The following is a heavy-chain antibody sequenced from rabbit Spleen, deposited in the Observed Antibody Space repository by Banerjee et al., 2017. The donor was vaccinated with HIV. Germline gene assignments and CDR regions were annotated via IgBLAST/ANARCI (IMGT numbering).Heavy chain of an antibody. CDR1: GFTLSSYY. CDR2: IDPVFGIT. V-gene: IGHV1S7*01. D-gene: IGHD8-1*01. Sequence: ESGGGLVQPGGSLKLSCKASGFTLSSYYMNWVRQAPGKGLEWIGYIDPVFGITYYASWVNGRFSISRENAQNTVFLQMTSLTAADTATYFCARDGAGGSYFALWGPGTLVTVS. J-gene: IGHJ4*01. CDR3: ARDGAGGSYFAL.